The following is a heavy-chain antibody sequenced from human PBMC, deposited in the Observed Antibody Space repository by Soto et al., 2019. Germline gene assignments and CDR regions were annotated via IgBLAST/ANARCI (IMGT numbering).Heavy chain of an antibody. CDR1: GYTFTSYG. CDR3: ARSKGRAVAGTRNYYYYGMDV. D-gene: IGHD6-19*01. CDR2: ISAYNGNT. Sequence: ASVKVSCKASGYTFTSYGISWVRQAPGQGLEWMGWISAYNGNTNYAQKLQGRVTMTTDTSTSTAYMELRSLRSDDTAVYYCARSKGRAVAGTRNYYYYGMDVWGQGTTVTGSS. J-gene: IGHJ6*02. V-gene: IGHV1-18*01.